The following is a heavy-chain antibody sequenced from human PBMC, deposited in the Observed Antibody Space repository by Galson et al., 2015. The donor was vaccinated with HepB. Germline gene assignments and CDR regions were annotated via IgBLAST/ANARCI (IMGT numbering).Heavy chain of an antibody. CDR1: GFTLRRYW. CDR2: IKEDGSEK. CDR3: ARDRVVAGVGDWFDP. D-gene: IGHD2-2*01. J-gene: IGHJ5*02. Sequence: SLRLSCAASGFTLRRYWMSWVRQAPGKGLEWVANIKEDGSEKYYVDSVKGRFTISRDNAKNSLYLQMNSLRAEDTAVYYCARDRVVAGVGDWFDPWGQGTRVIVSS. V-gene: IGHV3-7*01.